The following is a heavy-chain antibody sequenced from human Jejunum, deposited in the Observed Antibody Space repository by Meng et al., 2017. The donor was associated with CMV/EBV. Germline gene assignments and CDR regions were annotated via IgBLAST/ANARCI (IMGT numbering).Heavy chain of an antibody. CDR2: IYHGGSP. Sequence: SISTGNLWGWLRQPPGKSLEWIGSIYHGGSPYYNPSLRSRVTLSLDTPNNQISLKLASVTATDTAVYYCARDLGAIAVRLDVFDLWGPGTRVTVSS. V-gene: IGHV4-38-2*02. CDR3: ARDLGAIAVRLDVFDL. CDR1: SISTGNL. D-gene: IGHD6-19*01. J-gene: IGHJ3*01.